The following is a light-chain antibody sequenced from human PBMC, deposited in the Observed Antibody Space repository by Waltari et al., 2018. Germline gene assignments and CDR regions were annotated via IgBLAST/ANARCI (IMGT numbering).Light chain of an antibody. J-gene: IGLJ3*02. V-gene: IGLV2-11*01. Sequence: QSALTQPRSVSGSPGPSVTISCTGTSSAVVGHHSVSWYQQHPGKVPKLLIYDVNKRPSGVPDRFSGSKSGNTASLTISGLQAEDEADYYCSSYAGSYTSVVFGGGTELTVL. CDR1: SSAVVGHHS. CDR3: SSYAGSYTSVV. CDR2: DVN.